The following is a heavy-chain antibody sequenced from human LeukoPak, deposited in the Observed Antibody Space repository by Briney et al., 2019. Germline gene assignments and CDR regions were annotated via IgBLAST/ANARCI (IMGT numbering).Heavy chain of an antibody. CDR1: GGSFSGYY. J-gene: IGHJ3*02. CDR2: INHSGST. Sequence: SETLSLTCAVYGGSFSGYYWSWIRQPPGKGLEWIGEINHSGSTNYNPSLKSRVTISVDTSKNQFSLKLSSVTAADTAVYYCARDPKNDYYDSTSAFDIWGQGTMVTVSS. V-gene: IGHV4-34*01. CDR3: ARDPKNDYYDSTSAFDI. D-gene: IGHD3-22*01.